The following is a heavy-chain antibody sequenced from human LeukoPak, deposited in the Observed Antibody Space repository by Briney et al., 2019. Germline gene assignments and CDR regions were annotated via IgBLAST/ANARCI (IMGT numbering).Heavy chain of an antibody. V-gene: IGHV4-59*01. CDR1: GGSISSYY. CDR2: IYYSGST. Sequence: SETLSLTCTVSGGSISSYYWSWIRQPPGKGLEWIGYIYYSGSTNYNPSLKSRVTISVDTSKNQFSLKLSSVTAADTAVYYCAREDTMVRGVIIGNWFDPWGQGTLVTVSS. CDR3: AREDTMVRGVIIGNWFDP. J-gene: IGHJ5*02. D-gene: IGHD3-10*01.